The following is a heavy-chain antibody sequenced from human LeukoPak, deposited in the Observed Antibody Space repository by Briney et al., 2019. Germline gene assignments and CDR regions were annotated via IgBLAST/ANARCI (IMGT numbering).Heavy chain of an antibody. Sequence: PSETLSLTCAVSGYSISSGYYWGWIRQPPGKGLEWIGSIYHSGSTYYNPSLKSRVTISVDTSKNQFSLKPSSVTAADTAVYYCASRDLSSPFDYWGQGTLVTVSS. V-gene: IGHV4-38-2*01. CDR2: IYHSGST. D-gene: IGHD6-6*01. CDR1: GYSISSGYY. J-gene: IGHJ4*02. CDR3: ASRDLSSPFDY.